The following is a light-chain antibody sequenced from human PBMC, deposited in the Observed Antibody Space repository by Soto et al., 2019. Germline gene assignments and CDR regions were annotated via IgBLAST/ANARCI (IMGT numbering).Light chain of an antibody. CDR1: SSDIGGYKY. V-gene: IGLV2-14*01. CDR2: EVN. CDR3: LSDMRNTNLL. Sequence: QSALTQPASVSGSPGPSITISCTGTSSDIGGYKYVSWYQHHPGRAPKFIIYEVNNRPSGVSNRFSGSKSGNTASLPIAGLQSEDEADYYCLSDMRNTNLLFGGGTKLAVL. J-gene: IGLJ2*01.